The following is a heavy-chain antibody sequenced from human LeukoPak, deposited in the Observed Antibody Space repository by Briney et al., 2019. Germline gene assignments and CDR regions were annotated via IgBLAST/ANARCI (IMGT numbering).Heavy chain of an antibody. V-gene: IGHV1-2*02. Sequence: GASVKVSCKASGYTFTGYYMHWVRQAPGQGLEWMGWINPNSGGTNYAQKFQSRFTMTRGTSISIAYIELSRLRSDDTAVYYCARGSSDSSFDYWGQGTLVTVST. D-gene: IGHD2-21*01. CDR2: INPNSGGT. J-gene: IGHJ4*02. CDR1: GYTFTGYY. CDR3: ARGSSDSSFDY.